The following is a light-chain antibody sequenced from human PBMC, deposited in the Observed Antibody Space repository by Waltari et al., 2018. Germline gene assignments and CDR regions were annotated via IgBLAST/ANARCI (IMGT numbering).Light chain of an antibody. V-gene: IGKV1-39*01. CDR1: QTVSPY. CDR3: QQRSNWPPENT. Sequence: DIQMTQSPSSLSASLGDRVTITCRASQTVSPYLNWYQARPGRAPKLLIFVASTLQSGVPSRFSGSGSGSNFTLTISGLQREDFAVYYCQQRSNWPPENTFGQGTRLEIK. CDR2: VAS. J-gene: IGKJ5*01.